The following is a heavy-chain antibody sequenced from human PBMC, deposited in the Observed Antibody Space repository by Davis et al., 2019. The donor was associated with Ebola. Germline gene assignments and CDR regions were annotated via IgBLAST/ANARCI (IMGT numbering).Heavy chain of an antibody. Sequence: GESLKISCAASGFTVSSNYMSWVRQAPGKGLEWVSVIYSGGSTYYADSVKGRFTISRDNSKNTLYLQMNSLRAEDTAVYYCAREGSATTDYWGQGTLVTVSS. V-gene: IGHV3-66*01. CDR1: GFTVSSNY. CDR2: IYSGGST. D-gene: IGHD1-26*01. CDR3: AREGSATTDY. J-gene: IGHJ4*02.